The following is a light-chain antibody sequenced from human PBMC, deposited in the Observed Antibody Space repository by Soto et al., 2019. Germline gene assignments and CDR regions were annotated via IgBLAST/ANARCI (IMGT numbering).Light chain of an antibody. V-gene: IGKV4-1*01. CDR3: LQYYSTPWT. J-gene: IGKJ1*01. CDR2: WAS. CDR1: QSVLYSADNKNY. Sequence: DIVMTQSPDSLALSLGERATITCKSSQSVLYSADNKNYLAWYQQKPGQSPKLLIYWASTRESGVPDRFSGSGSGTDFTLTISSLQAEDVSVYYCLQYYSTPWTFGQGTKVEIK.